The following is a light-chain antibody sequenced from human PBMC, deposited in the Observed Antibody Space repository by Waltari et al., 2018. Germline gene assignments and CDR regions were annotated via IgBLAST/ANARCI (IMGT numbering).Light chain of an antibody. CDR2: DAS. CDR1: QRVGRT. CDR3: QKYGTRPAT. J-gene: IGKJ1*01. Sequence: ELVLPQSPASLSLSPGARAPLSCRASQRVGRTLAWYQQRPGQAPRLLIYDASSRATGIPDRFSGSGSGTDFSLTISRLEPEDFAVYYCQKYGTRPATFGQGTKVEVK. V-gene: IGKV3-20*01.